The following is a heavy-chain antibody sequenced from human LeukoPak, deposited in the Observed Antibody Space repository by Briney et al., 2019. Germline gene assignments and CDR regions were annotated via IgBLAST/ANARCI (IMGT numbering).Heavy chain of an antibody. Sequence: GASVKVSYKASGYTFSSYDINWGRQATGHGVEWMGWMHLYSGNTGYAQKFQGRVTMTRNTSISTAYMELSSLRSEDTAVYYCARAGDIVVVPDNWFDPWGQGTLVTVSS. D-gene: IGHD2-2*01. CDR3: ARAGDIVVVPDNWFDP. CDR2: MHLYSGNT. V-gene: IGHV1-8*01. CDR1: GYTFSSYD. J-gene: IGHJ5*02.